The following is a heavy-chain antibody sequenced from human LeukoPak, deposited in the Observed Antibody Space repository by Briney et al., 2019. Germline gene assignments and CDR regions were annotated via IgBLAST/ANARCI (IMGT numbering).Heavy chain of an antibody. CDR2: IRSSGSPI. Sequence: GGSLRLSCAASGFIFNTYSMNWVRQAPGKGLEWVSHIRSSGSPIYYADSVKGRFTISRDNAKNSLYLQMNSLRAEDTAVYYCARSEVNTFDIWGQGTMVTVSS. CDR1: GFIFNTYS. V-gene: IGHV3-48*04. D-gene: IGHD3-22*01. CDR3: ARSEVNTFDI. J-gene: IGHJ3*02.